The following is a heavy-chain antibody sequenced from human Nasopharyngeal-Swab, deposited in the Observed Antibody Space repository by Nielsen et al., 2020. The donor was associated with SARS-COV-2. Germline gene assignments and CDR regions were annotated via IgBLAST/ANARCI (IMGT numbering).Heavy chain of an antibody. V-gene: IGHV4-39*01. D-gene: IGHD3-22*01. Sequence: SQTLSLTCTVSGGSISSSSYYWGWIRQPPGKGLVWIGGIYYIGRTSYNPSLKSRVTISVDTSKNQFSLKLSSVTAADTAVYYCARPYYDSSGYDAWFDPWGQGTLVTVSS. CDR2: IYYIGRT. J-gene: IGHJ5*02. CDR1: GGSISSSSYY. CDR3: ARPYYDSSGYDAWFDP.